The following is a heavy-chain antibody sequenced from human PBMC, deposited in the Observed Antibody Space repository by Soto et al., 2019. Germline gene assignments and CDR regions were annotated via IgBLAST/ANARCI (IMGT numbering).Heavy chain of an antibody. Sequence: GGSLRLSCVASAFSFSSYAMSWVRQAPGKGLEWISTVSGSSGNTYYADSVKGRFTISRDNAKNSLYLQMNSVRAEDTAVYYCASGITVAGIYYYYYMDVWGKGTTVTVSS. J-gene: IGHJ6*03. CDR3: ASGITVAGIYYYYYMDV. D-gene: IGHD6-19*01. V-gene: IGHV3-21*01. CDR2: VSGSSGNT. CDR1: AFSFSSYA.